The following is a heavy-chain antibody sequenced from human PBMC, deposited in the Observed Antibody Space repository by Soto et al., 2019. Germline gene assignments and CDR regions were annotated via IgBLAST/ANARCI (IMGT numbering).Heavy chain of an antibody. CDR1: GGSISSGGYF. J-gene: IGHJ6*02. D-gene: IGHD3-22*01. CDR3: ARSPDSSGYYPRWYYYGMDV. V-gene: IGHV4-4*02. CDR2: IYHSGST. Sequence: SETLSLTCAVSGGSISSGGYFWSWVRQPPGRGLEWIGEIYHSGSTNYNPSLKSRVTISVDKSKNQFSLKLSSVTAADTAVYYCARSPDSSGYYPRWYYYGMDVWGQGTTVTVSS.